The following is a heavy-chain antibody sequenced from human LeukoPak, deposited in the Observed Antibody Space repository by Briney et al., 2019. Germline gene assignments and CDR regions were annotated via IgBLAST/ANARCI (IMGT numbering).Heavy chain of an antibody. Sequence: GGSLRLSCAASGFTVSSNYMSWVREAPGKGLEGVSVIYSGGSTYYADSVKGRFTISRDNSKNSLYHQMNSLRAEDTGVYDWDRDVDCYGSSTISTKGAFYSWGRRIMAAVSS. D-gene: IGHD2-2*01. CDR1: GFTVSSNY. J-gene: IGHJ3*02. CDR3: DRDVDCYGSSTISTKGAFYS. V-gene: IGHV3-53*01. CDR2: IYSGGST.